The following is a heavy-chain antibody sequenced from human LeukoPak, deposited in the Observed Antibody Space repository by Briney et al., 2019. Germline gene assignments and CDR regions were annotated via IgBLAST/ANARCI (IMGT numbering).Heavy chain of an antibody. CDR1: GYRFTDYW. V-gene: IGHV5-51*01. CDR3: ARGAAGTIPDYYYFGMDV. J-gene: IGHJ6*02. D-gene: IGHD1-7*01. Sequence: GESLKISCKGSGYRFTDYWIGWVRQLPGKGLEWMGIIYPGDSDTRYSPSFQGLVTISADKSINTAHLQWSSLKASDTAMYYCARGAAGTIPDYYYFGMDVWGQGTTVTVSS. CDR2: IYPGDSDT.